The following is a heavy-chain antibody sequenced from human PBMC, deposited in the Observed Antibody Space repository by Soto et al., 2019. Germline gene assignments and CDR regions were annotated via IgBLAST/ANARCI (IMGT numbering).Heavy chain of an antibody. V-gene: IGHV3-7*03. CDR1: GFTFSRYW. CDR3: ARYTGGSDRGVDY. J-gene: IGHJ4*02. Sequence: EVHLVESGGGLVQPGGSLRLSCAASGFTFSRYWMSWVRQAPGKGLEWVANIKQDGSEKHYVDSVKGRFTISRDNAKNSLYLQMNSLRAEDTAVYYFARYTGGSDRGVDYWGQGTLVTVSS. CDR2: IKQDGSEK. D-gene: IGHD1-26*01.